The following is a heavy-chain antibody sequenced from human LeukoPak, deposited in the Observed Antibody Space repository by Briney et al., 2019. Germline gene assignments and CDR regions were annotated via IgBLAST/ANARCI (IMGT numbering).Heavy chain of an antibody. CDR1: GGSISSGGYY. J-gene: IGHJ4*02. D-gene: IGHD6-13*01. CDR2: TYYSGST. V-gene: IGHV4-31*03. Sequence: SQTLSLTCTISGGSISSGGYYWSWIRQHPGKGLEWIGFTYYSGSTNYNPSFRSRVTISVDTSKNQFSLKLSSVTAADTAVYYCARDRGQERGAAGYFDSWGQGSPVTVSS. CDR3: ARDRGQERGAAGYFDS.